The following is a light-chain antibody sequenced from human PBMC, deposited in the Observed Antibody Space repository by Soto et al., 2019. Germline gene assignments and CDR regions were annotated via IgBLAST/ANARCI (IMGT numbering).Light chain of an antibody. V-gene: IGKV3-20*01. CDR1: QSVSSSY. CDR2: GAS. Sequence: EIVLTQSPGTLSLSPGARATLSCRASQSVSSSYLAWYQQKPDQAPRLLIYGASSRATGIPDRFSGSGSGTDFTLTISRLEPEDFAVYYCQQYGSSPWTFGQGTKVDI. CDR3: QQYGSSPWT. J-gene: IGKJ1*01.